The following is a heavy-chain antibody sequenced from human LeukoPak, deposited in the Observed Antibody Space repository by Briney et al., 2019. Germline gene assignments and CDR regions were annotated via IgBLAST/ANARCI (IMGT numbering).Heavy chain of an antibody. V-gene: IGHV1-24*01. J-gene: IGHJ4*02. CDR1: GYTLTELS. CDR3: ATAVFGPTFDD. CDR2: FDPEDAET. D-gene: IGHD3-10*02. Sequence: ASVNLCCKVSGYTLTELSIHWVRQAPEKGLEWMGYFDPEDAETLYAQKFQGRVTMTEDTSTDTAYMDLSSLRSEDTAVYYCATAVFGPTFDDWGQGTLVSVSS.